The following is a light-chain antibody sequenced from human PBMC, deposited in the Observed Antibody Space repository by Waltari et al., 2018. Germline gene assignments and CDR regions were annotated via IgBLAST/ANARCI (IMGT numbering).Light chain of an antibody. V-gene: IGLV4-69*01. J-gene: IGLJ3*02. CDR3: QTGGHGTWV. Sequence: QLVVTQSPSASASLGASAKLPCTLSSAHSSNAIAWLQQQPEKGPRYLMKVNSDGSHSKGDEIPDRFSGSSSGAERYLTISNLQSEDEADYYCQTGGHGTWVFGGGTKLTVL. CDR2: VNSDGSH. CDR1: SAHSSNA.